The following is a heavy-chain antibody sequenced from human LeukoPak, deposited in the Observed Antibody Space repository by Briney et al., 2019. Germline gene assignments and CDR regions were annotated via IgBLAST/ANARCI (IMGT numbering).Heavy chain of an antibody. J-gene: IGHJ5*02. CDR3: ARSGYDFWSGYYS. CDR2: IYYSGNT. Sequence: SSETLSLTYTVSGVSISSSNSYWGWIRQPPGKGLERIGSIYYSGNTYYNASLKSQVSISIDTSKNQFSLRLTSVTAADTAVYYCARSGYDFWSGYYSWGQGTLVTVSS. V-gene: IGHV4-39*01. D-gene: IGHD3-3*01. CDR1: GVSISSSNSY.